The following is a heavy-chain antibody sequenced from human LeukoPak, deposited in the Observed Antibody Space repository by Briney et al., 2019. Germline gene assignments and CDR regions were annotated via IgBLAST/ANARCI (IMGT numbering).Heavy chain of an antibody. CDR3: ARSTQLMVYADYYYGMDV. Sequence: GGSLRLSCAASGFTFSSNYMSWVRQAPGKGLEWVSVIYSGGSTYYADSVKGRFTISRDNSKNTLYLQMNSLRSEDTAVYYCARSTQLMVYADYYYGMDVWGQGTTVTVSS. CDR1: GFTFSSNY. D-gene: IGHD2-8*01. J-gene: IGHJ6*02. CDR2: IYSGGST. V-gene: IGHV3-53*05.